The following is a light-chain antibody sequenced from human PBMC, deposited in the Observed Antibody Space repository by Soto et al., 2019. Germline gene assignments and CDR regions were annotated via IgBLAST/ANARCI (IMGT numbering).Light chain of an antibody. CDR3: QHYNNWPRT. V-gene: IGKV3-15*01. Sequence: EIVMTQSPATLSVSPGERATLSCRASQSVSSNLAWYQQKPGQAPMLLIYGASTRATGIPARFSGSGSGTEFTLTISSLQSEAFAVYYCQHYNNWPRTFGQGTKVEIK. CDR1: QSVSSN. CDR2: GAS. J-gene: IGKJ1*01.